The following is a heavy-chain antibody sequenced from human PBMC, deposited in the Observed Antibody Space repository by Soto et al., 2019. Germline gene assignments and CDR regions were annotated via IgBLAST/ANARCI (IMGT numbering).Heavy chain of an antibody. V-gene: IGHV3-23*01. CDR1: GFTFSSYA. J-gene: IGHJ4*02. CDR2: SGVGGAS. Sequence: EVQLLESGGGLVQPGGSLRLSCAASGFTFSSYAMSWVRQAPGRGLEWVSSSGVGGASYYADSVEGRFAISRDNSENTVILQMNSLRAEDTAGYDCGKNYFLDNWCQGPLVTVSS. CDR3: GKNYFLDN.